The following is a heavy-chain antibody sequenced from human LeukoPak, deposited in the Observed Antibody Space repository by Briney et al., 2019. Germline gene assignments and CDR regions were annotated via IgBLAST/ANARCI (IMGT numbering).Heavy chain of an antibody. CDR1: GYSISSGYY. V-gene: IGHV4-38-2*02. Sequence: SETLSLTCAVSGYSISSGYYWGWIRQPPGKGLEWIGNIYHSGSTYYNPSLRSRVTISVDTSKNQFSLKLSSGTAADTAVYYCARDIGGGSYLSWGRGTLVTVSS. CDR3: ARDIGGGSYLS. J-gene: IGHJ1*01. D-gene: IGHD3-10*01. CDR2: IYHSGST.